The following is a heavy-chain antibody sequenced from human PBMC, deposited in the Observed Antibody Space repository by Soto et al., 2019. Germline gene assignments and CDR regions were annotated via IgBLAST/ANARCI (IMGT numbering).Heavy chain of an antibody. J-gene: IGHJ5*02. CDR1: GGSISSYY. Sequence: SETLSLTCTVSGGSISSYYWSWIRQPPGKGLEWIGYIYYSGSTNYNPSLKSRVTISVDTSKNQFSLKLSSVTAADTAVYYCARGYCSGGSCPRNWFDPWGQGTLVTVSS. D-gene: IGHD2-15*01. V-gene: IGHV4-59*01. CDR3: ARGYCSGGSCPRNWFDP. CDR2: IYYSGST.